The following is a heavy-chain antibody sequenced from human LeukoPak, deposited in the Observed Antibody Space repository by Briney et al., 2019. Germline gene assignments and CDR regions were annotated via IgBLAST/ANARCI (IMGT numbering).Heavy chain of an antibody. CDR1: GFTLSTCC. CDR2: IKQDGSEK. J-gene: IGHJ4*02. CDR3: ARHSAGNDY. D-gene: IGHD6-13*01. Sequence: GGSLRLSCAASGFTLSTCCVSWVRRAPGRGVEWVANIKQDGSEKYYVDSVKGRFTIPRDNAKNSLYLQMPSLRAEDTALYYCARHSAGNDYWGQGTLVTVSS. V-gene: IGHV3-7*01.